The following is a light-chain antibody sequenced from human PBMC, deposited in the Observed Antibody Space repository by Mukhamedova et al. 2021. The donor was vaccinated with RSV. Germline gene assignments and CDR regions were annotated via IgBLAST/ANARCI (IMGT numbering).Light chain of an antibody. CDR2: DNN. CDR1: SSNIGNNY. CDR3: GTWDSSLSAYV. Sequence: VHGVTISCSGSSSNIGNNYVSWYQQLPGTAPKLLIYDNNKRPSGIPDRFSGSKSGTSATLGITGLQTGDEADYYCGTWDSSLSAYVFG. J-gene: IGLJ1*01. V-gene: IGLV1-51*01.